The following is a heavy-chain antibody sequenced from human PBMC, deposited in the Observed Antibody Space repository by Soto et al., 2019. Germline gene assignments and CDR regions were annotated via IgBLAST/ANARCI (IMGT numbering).Heavy chain of an antibody. D-gene: IGHD3-10*01. CDR1: GGTFSSYA. J-gene: IGHJ3*02. CDR3: AGSYKYGSGTFDAFDI. V-gene: IGHV1-69*01. CDR2: IIPIFGTT. Sequence: QVQLVQSGTEVKKPGSSVKVSCKASGGTFSSYAISWVRQAPGQGLEWMGGIIPIFGTTNYAQRFQGRVSITADESTSTTYMELSSLRPEDTAVYYCAGSYKYGSGTFDAFDIWGQGTLVTVSS.